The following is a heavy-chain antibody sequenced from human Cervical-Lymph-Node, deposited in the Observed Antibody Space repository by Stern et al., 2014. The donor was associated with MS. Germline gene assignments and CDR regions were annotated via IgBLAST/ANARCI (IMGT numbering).Heavy chain of an antibody. CDR2: LYTDGST. J-gene: IGHJ4*02. V-gene: IGHV4-61*02. Sequence: VQLVESGPGLVKPSQTLSLTCTVSGGSITRGNFYWSWIRQPAGKGLEWIGRLYTDGSTSYNPSLKSRITISADTSRNLFSLKLRSVNAADTAVYYCARVYGDFANIWGQGTLVTVSS. CDR3: ARVYGDFANI. D-gene: IGHD4-17*01. CDR1: GGSITRGNFY.